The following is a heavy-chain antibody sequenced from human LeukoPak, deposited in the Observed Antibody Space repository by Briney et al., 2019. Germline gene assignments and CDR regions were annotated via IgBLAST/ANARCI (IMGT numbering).Heavy chain of an antibody. CDR2: INHSGST. V-gene: IGHV4-38-2*02. Sequence: SETLSLTCTVSGYSISSGYYWGWIRQPPGKGLEWIGEINHSGSTNYNPSLKSRVTISVDTSKNQFSLKLSSVTAADTAVYYCARAQIAVPHAFDIWGQGTMVTVSS. J-gene: IGHJ3*02. CDR3: ARAQIAVPHAFDI. D-gene: IGHD6-19*01. CDR1: GYSISSGYY.